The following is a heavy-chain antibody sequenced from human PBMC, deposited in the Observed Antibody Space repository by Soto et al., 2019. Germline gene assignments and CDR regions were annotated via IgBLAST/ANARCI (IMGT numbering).Heavy chain of an antibody. CDR3: ARIGINDYSIYYFDY. CDR1: GFSLSNARMG. Sequence: QVTLKESGPVLVKPTETLTLTCTVSGFSLSNARMGVSWIRQPPGKALEWLAHIFSNDEKSYSTSLKSRLTISKETSKSQVVLTMTNMDPVDTATYYCARIGINDYSIYYFDYWGQGTLVNVSS. D-gene: IGHD2-15*01. CDR2: IFSNDEK. J-gene: IGHJ4*02. V-gene: IGHV2-26*01.